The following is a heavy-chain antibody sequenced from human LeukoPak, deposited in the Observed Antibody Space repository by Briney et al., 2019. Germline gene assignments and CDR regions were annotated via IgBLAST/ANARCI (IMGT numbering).Heavy chain of an antibody. Sequence: GGSLRLSCAASGFTVSSNYMSWVRQAPGKGLEWVSVIYSGGSTYYADSVKGRFTISRDNSKNTLYLQMNSLRAEDTAVYYCAKDQTSTSKYFDYWGQGTLVTVSS. CDR1: GFTVSSNY. D-gene: IGHD6-6*01. CDR3: AKDQTSTSKYFDY. V-gene: IGHV3-66*01. J-gene: IGHJ4*02. CDR2: IYSGGST.